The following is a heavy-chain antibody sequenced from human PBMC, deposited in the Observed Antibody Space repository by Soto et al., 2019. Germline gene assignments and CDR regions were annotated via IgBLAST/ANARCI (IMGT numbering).Heavy chain of an antibody. J-gene: IGHJ4*02. CDR1: GFIFSNTL. D-gene: IGHD3-9*01. CDR3: STLGRLTGYNV. Sequence: EGQLVESGGGLVKPGESLRLSCAVSGFIFSNTLMNWVRQAPGKGLEWVGRIKSKIEGGTIDYTAPVKGRFTISRDDSRNMLYLQMNSLKTEDTAIYYCSTLGRLTGYNVGGQGTLVTVSS. V-gene: IGHV3-15*07. CDR2: IKSKIEGGTI.